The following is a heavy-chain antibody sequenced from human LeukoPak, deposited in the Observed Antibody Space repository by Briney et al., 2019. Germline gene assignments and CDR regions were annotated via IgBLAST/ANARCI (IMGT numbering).Heavy chain of an antibody. J-gene: IGHJ4*02. D-gene: IGHD7-27*01. V-gene: IGHV3-48*03. CDR3: ARNGDGHFDY. Sequence: GGSPRLSCAASGFIFSSYEMNWVRQAPGKGLEWVSYISSSGSSIYYADSVKGRFTISRGNAKNSLYLQMNSLRAEDTAVYYCARNGDGHFDYWGQGTLVTVSS. CDR1: GFIFSSYE. CDR2: ISSSGSSI.